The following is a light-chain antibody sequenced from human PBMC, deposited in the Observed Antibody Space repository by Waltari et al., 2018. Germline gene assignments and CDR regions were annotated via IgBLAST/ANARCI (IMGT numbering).Light chain of an antibody. CDR1: KSVLYSSNNKNY. V-gene: IGKV4-1*01. Sequence: DIVMTQSPDSLAVSLGGRATINCKSSKSVLYSSNNKNYLAWYQQKPGQPPKLLIYWASTRESGVPDRFSGSGSGTDFTLTISSLQAEDVAVYYCQQYYSTPPTFGQGTKLEIK. J-gene: IGKJ2*01. CDR3: QQYYSTPPT. CDR2: WAS.